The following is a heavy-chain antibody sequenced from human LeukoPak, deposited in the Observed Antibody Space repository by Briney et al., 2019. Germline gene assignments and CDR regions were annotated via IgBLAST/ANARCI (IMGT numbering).Heavy chain of an antibody. CDR3: ARALRRDGYNPIDY. CDR2: IIPIFGTA. CDR1: GGTFSCYA. J-gene: IGHJ4*02. V-gene: IGHV1-69*05. Sequence: ASVKVSCKASGGTFSCYAISWVRQAPGQGLEWMGGIIPIFGTANYAQKFQGRVTITTDESTSTAYMELSSLRSEDTAVYYCARALRRDGYNPIDYWGQGTLVTVSS. D-gene: IGHD5-24*01.